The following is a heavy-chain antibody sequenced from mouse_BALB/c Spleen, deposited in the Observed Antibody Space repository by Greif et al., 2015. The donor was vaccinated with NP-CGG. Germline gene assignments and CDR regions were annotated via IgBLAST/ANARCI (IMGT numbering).Heavy chain of an antibody. CDR1: GFTFTDYY. Sequence: DVQLVESGGGLVQPGGSLRLSCATSGFTFTDYYMSWVRQPPGKALEWLGFIRNKANGYTTEYSASVKGRFTISRDNSQSILYLQMNTLRAEDSATYYCARGDDGYYYFDYWGQGTTLTVSS. CDR2: IRNKANGYTT. V-gene: IGHV7-3*02. J-gene: IGHJ2*01. CDR3: ARGDDGYYYFDY. D-gene: IGHD2-3*01.